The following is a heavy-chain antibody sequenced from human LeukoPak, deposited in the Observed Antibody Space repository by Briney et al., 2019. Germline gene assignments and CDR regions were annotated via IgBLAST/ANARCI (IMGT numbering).Heavy chain of an antibody. D-gene: IGHD3-22*01. Sequence: GGSLRLSCAGSGLTLSRYWMSWVRQAPGKGLEWVANIKQDGSEKYYVDSVKGRFTISRDNAKNTLYLQMNSLRPDDTALYYCARVRTDSSGYYYEGYDYWGQGTLVTVSS. CDR2: IKQDGSEK. J-gene: IGHJ4*02. V-gene: IGHV3-7*01. CDR3: ARVRTDSSGYYYEGYDY. CDR1: GLTLSRYW.